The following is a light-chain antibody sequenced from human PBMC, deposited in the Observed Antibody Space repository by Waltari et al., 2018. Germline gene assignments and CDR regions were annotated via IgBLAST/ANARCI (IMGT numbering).Light chain of an antibody. CDR1: SGHINYA. V-gene: IGLV4-69*01. Sequence: QLALTQSPSASASLGASVKLTCTLSSGHINYAIAWHQQQPEKGPRYLMKLNSDGSHNKGDGIPDRFSGSSSGAERYLTISSLQSEDEVDYYCQTWGTVIQVFGGGTKLTVL. CDR3: QTWGTVIQV. CDR2: LNSDGSH. J-gene: IGLJ2*01.